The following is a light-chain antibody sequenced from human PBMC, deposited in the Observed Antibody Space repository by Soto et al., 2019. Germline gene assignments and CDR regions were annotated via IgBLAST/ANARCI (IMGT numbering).Light chain of an antibody. J-gene: IGLJ1*01. CDR1: TSDVGGYNY. Sequence: LTQPASVSGSLGQSITISCTGTTSDVGGYNYVSWYQQHPGKAPILMIYEVTNRPSGVSNRFSGSKSGNTASLTISGLQVEDEAEYYCGSYTGSITYVFGTGTRSPS. V-gene: IGLV2-14*01. CDR2: EVT. CDR3: GSYTGSITYV.